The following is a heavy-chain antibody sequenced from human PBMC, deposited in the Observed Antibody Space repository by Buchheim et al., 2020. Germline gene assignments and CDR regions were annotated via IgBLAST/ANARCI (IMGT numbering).Heavy chain of an antibody. CDR3: ARVAGGWKNWFDP. V-gene: IGHV4-34*12. Sequence: QVQLQQWGAGLLKPSETLSLTCAVYGGSFSGYYWSWIRQPPGKGLVGFGEIIHRGSTNYNHPLKSRVTISVDTSKNHFSLKLSSVTAADTAVYYCARVAGGWKNWFDPWGQGTL. J-gene: IGHJ5*02. D-gene: IGHD6-19*01. CDR1: GGSFSGYY. CDR2: IIHRGST.